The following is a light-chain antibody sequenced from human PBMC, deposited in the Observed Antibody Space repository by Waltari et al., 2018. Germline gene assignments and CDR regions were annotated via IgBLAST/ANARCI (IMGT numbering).Light chain of an antibody. V-gene: IGKV3-20*01. CDR3: QQYGRSPRYT. CDR2: AAS. Sequence: EIVLTQSPGTLSLSPGERATLSCRASQSVSSSYLVWYQQKPGQAPRLLMYAASKRATGIPDRFSGSGSETDFTLTISRLDPEDFAVYYCQQYGRSPRYTFGQGTKLEIK. J-gene: IGKJ2*01. CDR1: QSVSSSY.